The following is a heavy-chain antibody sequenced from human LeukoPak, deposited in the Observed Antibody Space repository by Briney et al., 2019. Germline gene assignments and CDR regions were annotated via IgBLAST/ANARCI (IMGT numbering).Heavy chain of an antibody. CDR1: GGSISSGGYS. D-gene: IGHD3-10*01. J-gene: IGHJ4*02. Sequence: PSQTLSLTCAVSGGSISSGGYSWSWIRQPPGKGLEWIGYIYHSGSTYYNPSLKSRVTISVDRPKNQFSLKLSSVTAADTAVYYCARVDGSGSYQLFDYWGQGTLVTVSS. CDR2: IYHSGST. V-gene: IGHV4-30-2*01. CDR3: ARVDGSGSYQLFDY.